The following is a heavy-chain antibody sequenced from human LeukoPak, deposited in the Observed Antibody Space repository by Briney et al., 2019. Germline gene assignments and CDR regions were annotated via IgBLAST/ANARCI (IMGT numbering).Heavy chain of an antibody. CDR2: MNPKSGGT. V-gene: IGHV1-2*02. J-gene: IGHJ4*02. D-gene: IGHD3-3*01. Sequence: GASVKVSCKTSGYIFSDYNMHWIRQAPGQGLEWMGWMNPKSGGTNYVQKFQGRVTMTRDTSNSIAYLELSGLRSDDTALYYCARWVSVSGNDYWGQGTLVTVSS. CDR3: ARWVSVSGNDY. CDR1: GYIFSDYN.